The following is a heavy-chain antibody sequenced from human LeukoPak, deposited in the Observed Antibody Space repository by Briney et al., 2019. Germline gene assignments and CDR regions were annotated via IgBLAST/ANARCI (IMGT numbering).Heavy chain of an antibody. J-gene: IGHJ4*02. V-gene: IGHV3-73*01. Sequence: GGSLRLSCAASGFTFSSYNMNWVRQAPGKGREWVGRIRSKANSYATAYAASVRGRFTISRDDSKNTAYLQMNSLKTEDTAVYYCTRLVDYGDSIDYWGQGTLVTVSS. CDR1: GFTFSSYN. D-gene: IGHD4-17*01. CDR2: IRSKANSYAT. CDR3: TRLVDYGDSIDY.